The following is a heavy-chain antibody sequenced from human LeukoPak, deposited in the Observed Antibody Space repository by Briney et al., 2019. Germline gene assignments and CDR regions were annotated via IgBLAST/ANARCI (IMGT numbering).Heavy chain of an antibody. J-gene: IGHJ6*03. CDR1: GFTFDDYA. CDR2: ISWNSGSI. D-gene: IGHD6-19*01. V-gene: IGHV3-9*01. CDR3: AKCSGWFVRGKDYYYYYMDV. Sequence: GGSLRLSCAASGFTFDDYAMHWVRQAPGKGLEWVSGISWNSGSIGYADSVKGRFTISRDNAKNSLYLQMNSLRAEDTAVYYCAKCSGWFVRGKDYYYYYMDVWGRGTTVTVSS.